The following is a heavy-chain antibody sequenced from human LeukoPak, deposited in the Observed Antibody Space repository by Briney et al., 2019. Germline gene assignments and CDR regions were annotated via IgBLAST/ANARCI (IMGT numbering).Heavy chain of an antibody. CDR3: ARDAGPYYYAAGLDS. D-gene: IGHD3-16*01. CDR1: GTSITSYY. J-gene: IGHJ4*02. V-gene: IGHV4-59*01. CDR2: GHYSGNT. Sequence: SETLSLTCTVSGTSITSYYWNWIRQAPGQGPEWIGYGHYSGNTKYNPPLKSRVTISIDTSKNQFSLRLSSVTAADTAIYYCARDAGPYYYAAGLDSWGQGTPIAVSS.